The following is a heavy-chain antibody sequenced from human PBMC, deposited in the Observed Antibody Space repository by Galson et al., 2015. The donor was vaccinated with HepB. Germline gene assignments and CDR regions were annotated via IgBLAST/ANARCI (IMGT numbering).Heavy chain of an antibody. V-gene: IGHV3-11*06. J-gene: IGHJ3*02. CDR1: GFTFSDYS. CDR3: ATEGILWFGELLGAFDI. D-gene: IGHD3-10*01. Sequence: SLRLSCAASGFTFSDYSMSWIRQAPGKGLEWVSYISSSSSYTSYADSLKGRFTISRDHAKNSLYLQMNSLGAEDTAVYYCATEGILWFGELLGAFDIWGQGTMVTVSS. CDR2: ISSSSSYT.